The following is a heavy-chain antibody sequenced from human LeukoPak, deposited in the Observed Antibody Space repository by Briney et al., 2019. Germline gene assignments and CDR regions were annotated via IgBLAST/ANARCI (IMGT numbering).Heavy chain of an antibody. CDR3: ARVRSRIAAAGTSVYYFDY. D-gene: IGHD6-13*01. V-gene: IGHV3-23*01. J-gene: IGHJ4*02. CDR2: ISGSGGSA. Sequence: GGSLRLSCAASGFTFSGDAMSWVRQAPGKGLEWVSAISGSGGSAYYADSVKGRFTISRDNSKNTLYLQMNSLRAEDTAVYYCARVRSRIAAAGTSVYYFDYWGQGTLVTVSS. CDR1: GFTFSGDA.